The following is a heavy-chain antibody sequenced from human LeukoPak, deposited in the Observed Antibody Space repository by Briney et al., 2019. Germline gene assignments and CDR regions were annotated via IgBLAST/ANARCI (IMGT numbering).Heavy chain of an antibody. J-gene: IGHJ4*02. V-gene: IGHV3-30*02. CDR1: GFTFSSYG. CDR3: AKDAGVTMVRGVSYDFDY. D-gene: IGHD3-10*01. CDR2: IRYDGSNK. Sequence: GGSLRLSCAASGFTFSSYGMHWVRQAPGKGLEWVAFIRYDGSNKYYADSVKGRFTISRDNSKNTLYLQMNSLRAEETAVYYCAKDAGVTMVRGVSYDFDYWGQGTLVTVSS.